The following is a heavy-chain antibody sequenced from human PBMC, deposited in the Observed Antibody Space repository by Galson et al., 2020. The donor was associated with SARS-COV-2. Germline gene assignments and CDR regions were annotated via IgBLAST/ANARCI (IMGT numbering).Heavy chain of an antibody. J-gene: IGHJ6*02. Sequence: GESLKISCAASGFTFSSYDMHWVRQATGKGLEWVSAIGTAGDTYYPGSVKGRFTISRENAKNSLYLQMNSLRAGDTAVYYCARAYYDSSGYYYGGYYYYGMDVWGQGTTVTVSS. D-gene: IGHD3-22*01. V-gene: IGHV3-13*01. CDR1: GFTFSSYD. CDR2: IGTAGDT. CDR3: ARAYYDSSGYYYGGYYYYGMDV.